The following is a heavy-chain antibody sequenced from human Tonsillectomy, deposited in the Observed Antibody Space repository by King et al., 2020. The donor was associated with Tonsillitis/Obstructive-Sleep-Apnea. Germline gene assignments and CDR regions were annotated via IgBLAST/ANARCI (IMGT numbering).Heavy chain of an antibody. CDR3: AGLDDTPMAGAEYFHH. Sequence: VQLVESGSELRKPGASVKVSCKASGYTFTRYTMNWVRQAPGQGLEWMGWINPNTGNPTSAPGFTGRFVFSLDTSVSTAYLQISSLKAEDTAVYYCAGLDDTPMAGAEYFHHWGQGTLVTVSS. CDR2: INPNTGNP. CDR1: GYTFTRYT. J-gene: IGHJ1*01. D-gene: IGHD5-18*01. V-gene: IGHV7-4-1*02.